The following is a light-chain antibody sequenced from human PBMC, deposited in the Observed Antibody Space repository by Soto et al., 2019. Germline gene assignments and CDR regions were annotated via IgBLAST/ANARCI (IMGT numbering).Light chain of an antibody. CDR1: QTISSW. J-gene: IGKJ5*01. CDR2: KAS. CDR3: QQANSFPIT. V-gene: IGKV1-5*03. Sequence: DIQMTQSPSTLSASVRDRVTITCRASQTISSWLAWFQQRPGRAPKFLIYKASSLKNGVPLRFSGSGSGTDFTLTISSLQPEDFATYYCQQANSFPITFGQGTRLEIK.